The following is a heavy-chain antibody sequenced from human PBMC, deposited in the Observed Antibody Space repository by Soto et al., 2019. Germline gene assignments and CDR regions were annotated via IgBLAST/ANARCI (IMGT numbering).Heavy chain of an antibody. CDR3: ARGQAPYYYGSGRYYNSEEFQD. D-gene: IGHD3-10*01. Sequence: QVQLVQSGAEVKKPGSSVKVSCRASGGTFSSYGLSWVRQAPGQGLEWMGGIIPILGATNYAQKLQGRVSITADEATNTFYMELRSLRHEDTAVYYCARGQAPYYYGSGRYYNSEEFQDWGQGTQVTGSS. J-gene: IGHJ1*01. CDR2: IIPILGAT. CDR1: GGTFSSYG. V-gene: IGHV1-69*01.